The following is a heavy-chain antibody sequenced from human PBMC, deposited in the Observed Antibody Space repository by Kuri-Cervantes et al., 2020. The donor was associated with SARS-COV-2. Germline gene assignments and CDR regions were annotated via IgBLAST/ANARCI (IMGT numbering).Heavy chain of an antibody. CDR1: GETLIGDY. V-gene: IGHV1-2*04. J-gene: IGHJ3*02. Sequence: ASAKDTCKASGETLIGDYMHLVRQAPGQGLEWMGWINPSSGGTNAAQKFQGWVTMTRDTSISTENMALSRLSTDDTAVYYYARWTPLRRLVVISRGGAFDIWGQGTMVTVSS. CDR3: ARWTPLRRLVVISRGGAFDI. D-gene: IGHD3-22*01. CDR2: INPSSGGT.